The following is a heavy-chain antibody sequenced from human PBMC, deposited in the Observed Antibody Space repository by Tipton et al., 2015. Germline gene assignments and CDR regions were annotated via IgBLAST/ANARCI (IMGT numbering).Heavy chain of an antibody. CDR2: IYVGDSDT. Sequence: QLVQSGAEVKKPGESLKISCKGSGYSFTNSWIAWVRQMPGKGLEWMGIIYVGDSDTRYSQSFQGQVTISADKSISTAYLQWSSLKASDSAMCYCARGNPYYYESSGYFFYAMDVWGQGTTVTVSS. V-gene: IGHV5-51*01. D-gene: IGHD3-22*01. CDR3: ARGNPYYYESSGYFFYAMDV. J-gene: IGHJ6*02. CDR1: GYSFTNSW.